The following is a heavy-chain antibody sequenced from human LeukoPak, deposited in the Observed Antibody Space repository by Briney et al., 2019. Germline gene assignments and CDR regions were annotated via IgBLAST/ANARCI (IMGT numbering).Heavy chain of an antibody. CDR1: GFTFDDYG. J-gene: IGHJ5*02. CDR2: VNWNGGST. V-gene: IGHV3-20*04. CDR3: VRDRCSSTSCHDPPNWFDP. Sequence: GGSLRLSCAASGFTFDDYGMSWVRQAPGKGLEWISGVNWNGGSTGYADSVKGRFTISRDNAKNSLYLQMNSLRAEDTALYYCVRDRCSSTSCHDPPNWFDPWGQGTLVTVSS. D-gene: IGHD2-2*01.